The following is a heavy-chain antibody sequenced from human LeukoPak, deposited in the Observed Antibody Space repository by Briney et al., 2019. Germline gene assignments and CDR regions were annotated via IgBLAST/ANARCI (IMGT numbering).Heavy chain of an antibody. CDR2: TYSRSKWYN. J-gene: IGHJ4*02. D-gene: IGHD3-10*01. CDR1: GDSVSRNTAG. Sequence: SQTLSLTCALSGDSVSRNTAGWHWIRQSPSRGLEWLGSTYSRSKWYNDYAESVKSQITINPDTSKNQFSLHLNSVTPEDTAVYYCTRARPPWDYGPGSPMDYWGQGTLVTVSS. V-gene: IGHV6-1*01. CDR3: TRARPPWDYGPGSPMDY.